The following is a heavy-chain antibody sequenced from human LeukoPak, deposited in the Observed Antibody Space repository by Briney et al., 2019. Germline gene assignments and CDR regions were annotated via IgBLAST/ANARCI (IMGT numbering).Heavy chain of an antibody. V-gene: IGHV4-59*08. J-gene: IGHJ3*02. D-gene: IGHD2-2*03. CDR3: ARHGYCSSTSRYGGAFDI. CDR1: GGSISSYY. CDR2: IYYSGST. Sequence: SETLSLTCTVSGGSISSYYWSWIRQPPGKGLEWIGYIYYSGSTNYNPSLKSRVTISVDTSKNQFSLKLSSVTAADTAVYYCARHGYCSSTSRYGGAFDIWGQGTMVTVSS.